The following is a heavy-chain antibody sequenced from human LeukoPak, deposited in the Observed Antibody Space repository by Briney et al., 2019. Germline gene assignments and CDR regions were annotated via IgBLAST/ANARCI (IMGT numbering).Heavy chain of an antibody. V-gene: IGHV4-38-2*02. CDR3: ARVGWLAARPPYYYYYYMDV. Sequence: SETLSLTCTVSGYSISSGYYWGWIRQPPGKGLEWIGEINHSGSTNYNPSLKSRVTISVDTSKNQFSLKLSSVTAADTAVYYCARVGWLAARPPYYYYYYMDVWGKGTTVTVSS. CDR1: GYSISSGYY. CDR2: INHSGST. J-gene: IGHJ6*03. D-gene: IGHD6-6*01.